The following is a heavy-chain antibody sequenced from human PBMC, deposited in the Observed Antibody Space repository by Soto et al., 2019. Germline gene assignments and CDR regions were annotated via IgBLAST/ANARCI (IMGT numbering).Heavy chain of an antibody. D-gene: IGHD3-3*01. CDR3: ATSGEVLRFLEWLSFDY. CDR2: INAGNGNT. CDR1: GYTFTSYA. Sequence: ASVKVSCKASGYTFTSYAMHWVRQAPGQRLEWMGWINAGNGNTKYSQKFQGRVTITRDTSASTAYMELSSLRSEDTAVYFFATSGEVLRFLEWLSFDYWGQGTLVTVSS. J-gene: IGHJ4*02. V-gene: IGHV1-3*01.